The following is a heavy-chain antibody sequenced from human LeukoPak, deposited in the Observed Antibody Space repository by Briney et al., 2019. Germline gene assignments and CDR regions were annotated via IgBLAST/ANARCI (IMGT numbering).Heavy chain of an antibody. CDR2: TKQDGNDK. Sequence: GGSLRLSCAASGFRLSNYWMSWVRQAPGKGLEWVANTKQDGNDKYYVDSVKGRFTISRDNSKNTLYLQMNSLRAEDTAVYYCARAGSSGWYVFDYWGQGTLVTVSS. CDR1: GFRLSNYW. CDR3: ARAGSSGWYVFDY. J-gene: IGHJ4*02. V-gene: IGHV3-7*01. D-gene: IGHD6-19*01.